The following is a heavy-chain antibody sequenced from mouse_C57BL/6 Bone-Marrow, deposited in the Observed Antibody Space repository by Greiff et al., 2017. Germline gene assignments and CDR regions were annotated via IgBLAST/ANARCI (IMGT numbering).Heavy chain of an antibody. J-gene: IGHJ4*01. CDR2: IDPEDGET. V-gene: IGHV14-2*01. Sequence: VQLKESGAELVKPGASVKLSCTASGFTINDYYMHWVKQRTEQGLEWIGRIDPEDGETKYAPKFQGKATITADTSSNTAYLQLSSLTSEDAAVYYCARSSGYPYAMDYWGQGTSVTVSS. CDR3: ARSSGYPYAMDY. D-gene: IGHD2-14*01. CDR1: GFTINDYY.